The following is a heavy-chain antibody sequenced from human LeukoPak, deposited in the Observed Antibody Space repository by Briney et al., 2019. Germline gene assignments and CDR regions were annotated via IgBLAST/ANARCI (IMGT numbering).Heavy chain of an antibody. D-gene: IGHD2-15*01. J-gene: IGHJ4*02. CDR1: GFTFSSYS. V-gene: IGHV3-21*01. CDR2: ISSSSSYI. CDR3: ASDGDAVTVVDFDY. Sequence: PGGPLRLSCAASGFTFSSYSMNLVRQAAGKGLEWVSSISSSSSYIYYADSVKGRFTISRDNAKNSLYLQMNSLRAEDTAVYYCASDGDAVTVVDFDYWGQGTLVTVSS.